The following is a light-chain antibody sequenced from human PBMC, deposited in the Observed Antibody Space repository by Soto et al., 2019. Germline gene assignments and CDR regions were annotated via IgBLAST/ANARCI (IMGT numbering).Light chain of an antibody. V-gene: IGKV3-20*01. CDR2: GAS. J-gene: IGKJ1*01. CDR3: QQYDNSPWT. CDR1: QSVSSNY. Sequence: EIVLTQSPGTLSLSPGEGATLSCRASQSVSSNYLAWYQQKPGQAPRLLIYGASSRATGIPDRFSGGGSGTDFTLTISRLEPEDFAVYYCQQYDNSPWTFGQGTKVEIK.